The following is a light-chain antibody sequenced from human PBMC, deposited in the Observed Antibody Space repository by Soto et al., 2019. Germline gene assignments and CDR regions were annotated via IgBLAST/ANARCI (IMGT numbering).Light chain of an antibody. CDR1: QTIDSY. J-gene: IGKJ5*01. V-gene: IGKV1-39*01. CDR2: AAS. CDR3: QQTRSGIT. Sequence: DMQMTQSPPSLDTTVGDRVTLTSRASQTIDSYLNWFQQKPGMAPKLLIYAASKLQSGVPSRFRGSGSGTDFTLTIDTLQPDDFASYYCQQTRSGITFGQGKRLEIK.